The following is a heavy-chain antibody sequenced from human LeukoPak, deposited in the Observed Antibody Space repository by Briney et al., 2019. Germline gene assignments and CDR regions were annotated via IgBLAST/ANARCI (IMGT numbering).Heavy chain of an antibody. D-gene: IGHD3-10*01. CDR1: GGTFSSYA. CDR2: IIPILGIA. J-gene: IGHJ6*02. V-gene: IGHV1-69*04. CDR3: AGNNYYGSGSHYYYYYGMDV. Sequence: ASVKVSCTASGGTFSSYAISWVRQAPGQGLEWMGRIIPILGIANYAQKFQGRVTITADKSTSTAYMELSSLRSEDTAVYYCAGNNYYGSGSHYYYYYGMDVWGQGTTVTVSS.